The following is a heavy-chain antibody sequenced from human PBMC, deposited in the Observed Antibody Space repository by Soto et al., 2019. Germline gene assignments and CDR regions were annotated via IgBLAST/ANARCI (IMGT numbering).Heavy chain of an antibody. J-gene: IGHJ4*02. Sequence: GGSLRLSCAASGFTFSSYWMSWVRQAPGKGLEWVANIKQDGSEKYYVDSVKGRFTISRDNAKNSLYLQMNSLRAEDTAVYYCARTGVYCSSTSCSSYFDYWGQGTLVTVSS. CDR1: GFTFSSYW. CDR3: ARTGVYCSSTSCSSYFDY. V-gene: IGHV3-7*01. D-gene: IGHD2-2*01. CDR2: IKQDGSEK.